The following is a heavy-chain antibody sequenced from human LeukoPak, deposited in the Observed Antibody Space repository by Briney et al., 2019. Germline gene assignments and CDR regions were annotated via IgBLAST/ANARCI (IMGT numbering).Heavy chain of an antibody. J-gene: IGHJ4*02. V-gene: IGHV1-69*04. D-gene: IGHD2-15*01. CDR1: GDTFSSYA. Sequence: ASVKVSCKASGDTFSSYAICWVRDGPGQGLGWMGRTIRILGIANYAQKFQSRVTITAEKSTSTDYMELSSLRSADTAVYYCAREGYCSVNSSYSGNDYWGQGTLVTASS. CDR3: AREGYCSVNSSYSGNDY. CDR2: TIRILGIA.